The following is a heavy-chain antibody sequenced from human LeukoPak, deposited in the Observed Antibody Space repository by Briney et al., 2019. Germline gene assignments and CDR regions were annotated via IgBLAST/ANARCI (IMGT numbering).Heavy chain of an antibody. J-gene: IGHJ4*02. Sequence: GASVKVSCKASGYTFTSYYMHWVRQASGQGLEWMGIINPSGGSTSYAQKFQGRVTMTRDTSTSTVYMELSSLGSEDTAVYYCARDAHSGSYPAYWGQGTLVTVSS. CDR1: GYTFTSYY. V-gene: IGHV1-46*01. D-gene: IGHD1-26*01. CDR3: ARDAHSGSYPAY. CDR2: INPSGGST.